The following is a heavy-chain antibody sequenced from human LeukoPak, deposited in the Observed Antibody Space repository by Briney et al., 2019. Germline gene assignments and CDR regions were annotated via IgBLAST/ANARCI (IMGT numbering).Heavy chain of an antibody. V-gene: IGHV3-21*01. J-gene: IGHJ4*02. D-gene: IGHD3-22*01. Sequence: PGGSLRLSCAASGFTFSSYSMNWVRQAPGKGLEWVSSISSSSSYIYYADSVKGRFTISRDNAKNSLYLQMNSLRAEDTAVYYCARAYCDSLPNLFEYWGQGTLVTVSS. CDR3: ARAYCDSLPNLFEY. CDR2: ISSSSSYI. CDR1: GFTFSSYS.